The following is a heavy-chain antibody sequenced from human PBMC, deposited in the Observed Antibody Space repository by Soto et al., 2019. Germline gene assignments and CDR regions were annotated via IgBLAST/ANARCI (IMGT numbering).Heavy chain of an antibody. CDR3: APSGGTGWFDP. CDR2: IYYSGDT. J-gene: IGHJ5*02. D-gene: IGHD2-15*01. CDR1: GGSISSGNYY. Sequence: QVQLQESGPGLVKPSQTLSLTCTVSGGSISSGNYYWSWIRQPPGKGLEWIGYIYYSGDTYYNPSLKGRVTISVDTSQNQSSLKLRSVTAADTAVYYCAPSGGTGWFDPWGQGTLVTVSS. V-gene: IGHV4-30-4*01.